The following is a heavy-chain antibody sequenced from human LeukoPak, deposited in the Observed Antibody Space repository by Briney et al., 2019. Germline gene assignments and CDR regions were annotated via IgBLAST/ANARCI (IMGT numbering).Heavy chain of an antibody. CDR3: AREKSGTTSYYFDY. Sequence: GGSLRLSCAASGFTFSDYYMSWIRQAPGKGLEWVSYISSSSSYTNYADSVKGRFTISRDNAKNSLYLQMNSLRAEDTAVYYCAREKSGTTSYYFDYWGQGTLVTVSS. CDR1: GFTFSDYY. V-gene: IGHV3-11*06. CDR2: ISSSSSYT. J-gene: IGHJ4*02. D-gene: IGHD1-1*01.